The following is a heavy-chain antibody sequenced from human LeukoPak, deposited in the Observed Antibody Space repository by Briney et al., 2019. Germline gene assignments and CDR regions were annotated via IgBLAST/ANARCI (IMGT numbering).Heavy chain of an antibody. CDR1: GYTFTSYD. J-gene: IGHJ4*02. Sequence: GASVKVSCKASGYTFTSYDINWVRQTPGKGLEWMGGFDPEDGETIYAEKFQGRVTMTEDTSSETFYMELSRLRSEDTAVYYCATLTVSYYDTLTGWGQGTLVTVSS. CDR3: ATLTVSYYDTLTG. D-gene: IGHD3-9*01. V-gene: IGHV1-24*01. CDR2: FDPEDGET.